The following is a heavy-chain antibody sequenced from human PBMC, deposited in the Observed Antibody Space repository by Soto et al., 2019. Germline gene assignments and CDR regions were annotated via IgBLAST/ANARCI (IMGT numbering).Heavy chain of an antibody. CDR1: GGSISSGGYS. CDR2: IYHSGST. Sequence: LSLTCAVSGGSISSGGYSWSWIRQPPGKGLEWIGYIYHSGSTYYNPSLKSRVTISVDRSKNQFSLKLSSVTAADTAVYYCATTEGAFDIWGQGTMVTVS. V-gene: IGHV4-30-2*01. J-gene: IGHJ3*02. CDR3: ATTEGAFDI.